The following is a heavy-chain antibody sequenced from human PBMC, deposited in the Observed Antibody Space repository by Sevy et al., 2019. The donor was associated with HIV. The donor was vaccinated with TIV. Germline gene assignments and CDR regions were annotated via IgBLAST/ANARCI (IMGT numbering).Heavy chain of an antibody. CDR1: GYTFSTYR. D-gene: IGHD2-15*01. CDR2: ISPHNGET. CDR3: ARAYCSGGRCYSLAY. Sequence: ASVKVSGKISGYTFSTYRITWVRQAPGQGLEWMGWISPHNGETNYAQKLQDRITMITDTSTNTAFMELTSLRSDDTAVYYCARAYCSGGRCYSLAYWGQGTLVTVSS. J-gene: IGHJ4*02. V-gene: IGHV1-18*01.